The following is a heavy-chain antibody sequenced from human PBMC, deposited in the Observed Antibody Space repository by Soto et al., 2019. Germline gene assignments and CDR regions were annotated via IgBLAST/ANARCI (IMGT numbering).Heavy chain of an antibody. CDR2: ISYDGSNK. CDR3: AKDSAWGRHSSSDIDY. CDR1: GFTFSSYG. D-gene: IGHD6-6*01. Sequence: PGGPLRLSCAASGFTFSSYGMHWVRQAPGKGLEWVAVISYDGSNKYYADSVKGRFTISRDNSKNTLYLQMNSLRAEDTAVYYCAKDSAWGRHSSSDIDYWGQGTLVTVSS. V-gene: IGHV3-30*18. J-gene: IGHJ4*02.